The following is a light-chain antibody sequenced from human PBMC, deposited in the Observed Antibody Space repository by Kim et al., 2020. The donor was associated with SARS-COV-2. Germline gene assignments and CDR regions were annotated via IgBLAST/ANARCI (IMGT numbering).Light chain of an antibody. CDR3: QQYGSS. Sequence: VFLTPGEGGSLSCRSSQSFSGSYLAWYQQKPGQAPRLLICGATSRATGIPDRFSGSGSGTDLTLTISRLEPEDFAVYYCQQYGSSFGQGTRLEIK. CDR1: QSFSGSY. V-gene: IGKV3-20*01. J-gene: IGKJ5*01. CDR2: GAT.